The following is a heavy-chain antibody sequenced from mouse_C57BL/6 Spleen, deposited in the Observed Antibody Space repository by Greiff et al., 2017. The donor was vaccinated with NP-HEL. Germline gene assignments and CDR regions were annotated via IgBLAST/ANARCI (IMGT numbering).Heavy chain of an antibody. CDR2: LYPSDSEP. Sequence: QVQLQQSGAELVRPGSSVKLSCKASGYTFTSYWMDWVKQRPGQGLEWIGNLYPSDSEPHYNQQFKATATLTVAKSSSTAYMQLSSLTSEDSAVYYCARRGDYYGSRGYFDVWGTGTTVTVAS. D-gene: IGHD1-1*01. CDR1: GYTFTSYW. V-gene: IGHV1-61*01. J-gene: IGHJ1*03. CDR3: ARRGDYYGSRGYFDV.